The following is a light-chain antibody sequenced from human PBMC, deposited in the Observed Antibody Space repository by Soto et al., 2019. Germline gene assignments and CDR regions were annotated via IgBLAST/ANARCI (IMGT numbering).Light chain of an antibody. CDR3: QQYALSPLT. Sequence: EIVLTQSPGTLSLSPGESATLSCRASQSILSSYLAWYQQKRGQSPRLLIYGASSRATGIPDRFSGDGSGTDFTLKISGLEPEDFAVYYCQQYALSPLTFGGGTKVEF. CDR1: QSILSSY. J-gene: IGKJ4*01. CDR2: GAS. V-gene: IGKV3-20*01.